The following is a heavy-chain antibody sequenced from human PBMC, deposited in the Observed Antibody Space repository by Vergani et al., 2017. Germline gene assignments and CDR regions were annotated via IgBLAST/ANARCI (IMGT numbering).Heavy chain of an antibody. Sequence: EVQLVESGGGLVKPGGSLRLSCAASGFTFSNAWMSWVRQAPGKGLEWVGRIKSKTDGGTTDYAAPVKGRFTISRDDSKNTLYLQMNSLKTEDTAVYYCARDSEVVPAAGISWFDPWGQGTLVTVSS. CDR3: ARDSEVVPAAGISWFDP. CDR2: IKSKTDGGTT. D-gene: IGHD2-2*01. CDR1: GFTFSNAW. J-gene: IGHJ5*02. V-gene: IGHV3-15*01.